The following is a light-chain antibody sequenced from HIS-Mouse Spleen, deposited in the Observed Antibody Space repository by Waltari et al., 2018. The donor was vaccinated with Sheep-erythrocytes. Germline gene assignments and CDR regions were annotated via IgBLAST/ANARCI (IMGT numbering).Light chain of an antibody. J-gene: IGLJ3*02. CDR3: CSYAGSSTPWV. CDR2: EGS. Sequence: QSALTQPASVSGSPGQSITISCTGTSSDVGSYNLVSWYQQHTGKAPKLMIYEGSKRPPGVSNRLSGSKSGNTASLTISGLQAEDEADYYCCSYAGSSTPWVFGGGTKLTVL. CDR1: SSDVGSYNL. V-gene: IGLV2-23*01.